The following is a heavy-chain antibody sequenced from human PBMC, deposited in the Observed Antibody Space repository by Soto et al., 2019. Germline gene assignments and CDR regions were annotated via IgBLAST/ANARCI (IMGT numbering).Heavy chain of an antibody. CDR2: IYYSGST. CDR3: ARVRSYDSSGSYTSDY. D-gene: IGHD3-22*01. J-gene: IGHJ4*02. Sequence: SETLSLTCTVSGGSISSGGYYWSWIRQHPGKGLEWIGYIYYSGSTYYNPSLKSRVTISVDTSKNQFSLKLSSVTAADTAVYYCARVRSYDSSGSYTSDYSAQGTLVTGSS. V-gene: IGHV4-31*03. CDR1: GGSISSGGYY.